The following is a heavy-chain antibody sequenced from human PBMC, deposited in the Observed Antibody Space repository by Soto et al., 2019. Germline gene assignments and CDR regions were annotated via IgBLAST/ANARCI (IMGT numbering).Heavy chain of an antibody. V-gene: IGHV5-51*03. D-gene: IGHD5-12*01. CDR3: ARLKRDGYNYAPLYY. CDR1: GYSFTSYW. CDR2: IYPGDSDT. J-gene: IGHJ4*02. Sequence: EVQLVQSGAEVKTPGESLKISCKGSGYSFTSYWIGWVRQMPGQGLEWMGIIYPGDSDTRYSPSFQGQVTISADKSISTAYLQWSSLKASDTAMYYCARLKRDGYNYAPLYYWGQGTLVTVSS.